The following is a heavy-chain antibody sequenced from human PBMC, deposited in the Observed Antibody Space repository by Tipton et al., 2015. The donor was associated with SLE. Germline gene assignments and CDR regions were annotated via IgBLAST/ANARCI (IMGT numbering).Heavy chain of an antibody. Sequence: TLSLTCTVSGGSIISSSHYWGWIRQPPGKGLEYIGSIYYSGSPYYNPSLKSRVTISVDTSKNQFSLKLSTVTAADTAVYYCARRNQITMVRGVMYYFDYWGQGTLVTVSS. V-gene: IGHV4-39*01. D-gene: IGHD3-10*01. CDR3: ARRNQITMVRGVMYYFDY. CDR1: GGSIISSSHY. J-gene: IGHJ4*02. CDR2: IYYSGSP.